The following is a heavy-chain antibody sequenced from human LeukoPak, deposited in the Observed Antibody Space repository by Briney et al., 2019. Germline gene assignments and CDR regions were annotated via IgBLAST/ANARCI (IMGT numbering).Heavy chain of an antibody. J-gene: IGHJ5*01. Sequence: GGPLRLSCAASGFTFSSYAMHWVRQAPGKGLEYVSSISSNGGSTYYANSVKGRFTISRDNSKNTLYLQMGSLRADDMAVYYCAREHRSDWYNSWGQGTLVTVSS. CDR1: GFTFSSYA. D-gene: IGHD6-19*01. CDR3: AREHRSDWYNS. CDR2: ISSNGGST. V-gene: IGHV3-64*01.